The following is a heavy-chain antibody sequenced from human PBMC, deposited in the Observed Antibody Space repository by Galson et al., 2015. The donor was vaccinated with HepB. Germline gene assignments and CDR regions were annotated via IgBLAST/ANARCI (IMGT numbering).Heavy chain of an antibody. Sequence: TLSLTCVVSGGSIRSGNWWSWVRQPPGKGLEWIGEIYHSGSTNYNPSLMSRVTISVDKSKNQFSLRLNSVTAADTATYYCARKSWLSHHNWFDPWGQGTLVTVSS. CDR2: IYHSGST. D-gene: IGHD6-19*01. V-gene: IGHV4-4*02. CDR3: ARKSWLSHHNWFDP. CDR1: GGSIRSGNW. J-gene: IGHJ5*02.